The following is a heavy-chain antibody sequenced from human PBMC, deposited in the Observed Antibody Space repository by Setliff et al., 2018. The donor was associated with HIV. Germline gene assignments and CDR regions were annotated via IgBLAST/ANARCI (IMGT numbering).Heavy chain of an antibody. J-gene: IGHJ3*01. Sequence: SETLSLTCVVSGGSISSTTSYWGWIRQPPGKGLEYIGSFYYSGSTYYNPSLKSRVTISVDTSKNQISLKLSSVTAADTAVYYCARDQADVYNYLLSGAFDFWGQGAMVTVSS. V-gene: IGHV4-39*02. CDR2: FYYSGST. D-gene: IGHD3-10*01. CDR3: ARDQADVYNYLLSGAFDF. CDR1: GGSISSTTSY.